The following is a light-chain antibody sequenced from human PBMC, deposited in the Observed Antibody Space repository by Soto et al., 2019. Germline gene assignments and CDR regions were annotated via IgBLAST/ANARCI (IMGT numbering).Light chain of an antibody. J-gene: IGKJ1*01. CDR2: GAS. CDR1: RSISPW. Sequence: DIQMTQSPSTLSASVGDRVTIACRASRSISPWLAWYQQKPGKPPKLLIYGASSLAAGVPSRFSGSGSGTDFTLTISSLQPDDFATYYCQQSYSTWTFGQGTKVDI. V-gene: IGKV1-5*01. CDR3: QQSYSTWT.